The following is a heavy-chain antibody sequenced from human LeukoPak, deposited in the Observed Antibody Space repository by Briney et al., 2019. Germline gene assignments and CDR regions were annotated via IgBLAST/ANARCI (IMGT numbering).Heavy chain of an antibody. CDR3: ARWGSSSWSSNSRVLRPFDY. CDR1: GGSISSYY. V-gene: IGHV4-34*01. J-gene: IGHJ4*02. Sequence: KSSETLSLTCTVSGGSISSYYWSWIRQPPGKGLEWIGEINHSGSTNYNPSLKSRVTISVDTSKNQFSLKLSSVTAADTAVYYCARWGSSSWSSNSRVLRPFDYWGQGTLVTVSS. D-gene: IGHD6-13*01. CDR2: INHSGST.